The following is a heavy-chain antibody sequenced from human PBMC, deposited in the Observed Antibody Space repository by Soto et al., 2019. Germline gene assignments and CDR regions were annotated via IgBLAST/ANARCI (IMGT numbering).Heavy chain of an antibody. J-gene: IGHJ4*02. CDR1: GFTFSSYA. CDR3: ARALARRSIYFDY. CDR2: ISYDGSNK. V-gene: IGHV3-30-3*01. D-gene: IGHD6-6*01. Sequence: QVQLVESGGGVVQPGRSLRLSCAASGFTFSSYAMHWVRQAPGKGLEWVAVISYDGSNKYYADSVKGRFNISRDNSKNTRHLQMNSLRAEDTAVYYCARALARRSIYFDYWGQGTLVTVSS.